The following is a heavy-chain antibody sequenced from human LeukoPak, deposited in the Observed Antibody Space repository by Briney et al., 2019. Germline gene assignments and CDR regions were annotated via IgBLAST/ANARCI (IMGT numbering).Heavy chain of an antibody. CDR2: INYSGNT. J-gene: IGHJ4*02. CDR1: GGSISSSTYY. V-gene: IGHV4-39*01. CDR3: ASPSISSSTYDY. Sequence: SETLSLTCTVSGGSISSSTYYWGWIRQPPGKGLEWIGSINYSGNTYYNPSLKSRVTISVDTSKNRFSLRLSSVTAADTAVYYCASPSISSSTYDYWGQGTLVTVSS. D-gene: IGHD6-6*01.